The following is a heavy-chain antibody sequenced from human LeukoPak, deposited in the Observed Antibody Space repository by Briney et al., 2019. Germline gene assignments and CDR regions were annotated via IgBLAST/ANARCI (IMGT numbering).Heavy chain of an antibody. V-gene: IGHV4-59*01. CDR1: GGSISSYY. CDR2: ISYSGTT. D-gene: IGHD6-19*01. J-gene: IGHJ4*02. CDR3: ARESLAVAGEFDY. Sequence: SETLSLTCTVSGGSISSYYWSWIRQPPGKGLEWIGYISYSGTTSYNPSLKSRVTISVDTSKNQFSLKLSSVTAADTAVYYCARESLAVAGEFDYWGQGTLVTVSS.